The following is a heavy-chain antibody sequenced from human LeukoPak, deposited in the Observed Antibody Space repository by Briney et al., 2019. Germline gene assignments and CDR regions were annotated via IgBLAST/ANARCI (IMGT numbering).Heavy chain of an antibody. CDR3: AKGGNDYYYYGMDV. CDR2: ISYDGSNK. J-gene: IGHJ6*02. CDR1: GFTFRSYG. Sequence: GGSLRLSCAASGFTFRSYGMHWVRQAPGKGLEWVAVISYDGSNKYYGDSVKGRFTISRDNSKNTLYLQMNSLRAEDTAVYYCAKGGNDYYYYGMDVWGQGTTVTVSS. D-gene: IGHD3-10*01. V-gene: IGHV3-30*18.